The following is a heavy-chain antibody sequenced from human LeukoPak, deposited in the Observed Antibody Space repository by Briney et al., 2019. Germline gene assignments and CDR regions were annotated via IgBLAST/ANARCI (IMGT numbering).Heavy chain of an antibody. D-gene: IGHD1-26*01. J-gene: IGHJ3*02. Sequence: GGSLRLSCAASGFTFSGSAMHWVRQASGRGLEWVGRIRSKANSYATAYAASVKGRFTISRDDSKNTAYLQMNSLKTEDTAVYYCTSLSGSYYESYDAFDIWGRGTMVTVSS. CDR3: TSLSGSYYESYDAFDI. V-gene: IGHV3-73*01. CDR1: GFTFSGSA. CDR2: IRSKANSYAT.